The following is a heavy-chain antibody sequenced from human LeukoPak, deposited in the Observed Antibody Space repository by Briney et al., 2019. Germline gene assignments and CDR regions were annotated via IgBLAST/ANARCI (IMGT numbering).Heavy chain of an antibody. J-gene: IGHJ4*02. CDR3: ARESSQNDYDFWSGYYYYFDY. D-gene: IGHD3-3*01. CDR1: GFTFSSYE. Sequence: GGSLRLSCAASGFTFSSYEMNWVRQAPGEGLEWVSYISSSSGTIYYADSVKGRFTISRDNAKNSLYLQMNSLRAEDTAVYYCARESSQNDYDFWSGYYYYFDYWGQGTLVTVSS. CDR2: ISSSSGTI. V-gene: IGHV3-48*01.